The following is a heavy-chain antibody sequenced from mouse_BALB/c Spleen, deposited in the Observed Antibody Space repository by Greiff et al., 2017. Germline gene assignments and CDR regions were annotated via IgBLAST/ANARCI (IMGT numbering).Heavy chain of an antibody. CDR1: GYTFTEYT. J-gene: IGHJ3*01. V-gene: IGHV1-18*01. Sequence: VQLQQSGPELVKPGASVKISCKTSGYTFTEYTMHWVKQSHVKSLEWIGGINPNNGGTSYNQKFKGKATLTVDKSSSTAYMELRSRTSEDSAVYYCARERDYYGSSPWFAYWGEGTLVTVSA. CDR2: INPNNGGT. D-gene: IGHD1-1*01. CDR3: ARERDYYGSSPWFAY.